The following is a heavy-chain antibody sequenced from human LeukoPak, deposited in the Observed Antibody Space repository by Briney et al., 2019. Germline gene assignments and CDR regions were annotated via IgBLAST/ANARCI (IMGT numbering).Heavy chain of an antibody. D-gene: IGHD3-3*01. J-gene: IGHJ4*02. Sequence: SETLSLTCTVSGGSISSYYWSWIRQPPGKGLEWIGYIYHSGSTNYNPSLKSRVTISVDTSKNQFSLKLSSVTAADTAVYYCASITYPDFWSGYYGYFDYWGQGTLVTVSS. CDR1: GGSISSYY. CDR2: IYHSGST. V-gene: IGHV4-59*01. CDR3: ASITYPDFWSGYYGYFDY.